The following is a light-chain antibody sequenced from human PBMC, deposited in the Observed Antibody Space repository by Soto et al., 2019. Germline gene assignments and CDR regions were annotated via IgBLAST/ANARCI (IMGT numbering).Light chain of an antibody. CDR1: SSDVGGYDY. V-gene: IGLV2-14*01. CDR2: EVS. J-gene: IGLJ3*02. Sequence: QSALTQPPSASGSPGQSVTISCTGTSSDVGGYDYVSWYQQHPGKAPKLMIYEVSNRPSGVSHRFSGSKSGNTASLTISGLQAEDEADYYCSSYRRTGALVFGGGTKLTVL. CDR3: SSYRRTGALV.